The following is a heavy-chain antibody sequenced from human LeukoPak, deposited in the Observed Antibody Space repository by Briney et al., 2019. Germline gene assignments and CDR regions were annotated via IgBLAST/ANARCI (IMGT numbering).Heavy chain of an antibody. D-gene: IGHD1-26*01. CDR3: AKDGRIVGAHLDY. V-gene: IGHV3-30*04. CDR2: ISYDGSNK. CDR1: GFTFSSYA. Sequence: GGSLRLSCAAAGFTFSSYAMHWVRQAPGKGLEWVALISYDGSNKYYADSVKGRFTISRDNSKNRLYLQMNSLRAEDTAVYYCAKDGRIVGAHLDYWGQGTLVTVSS. J-gene: IGHJ4*02.